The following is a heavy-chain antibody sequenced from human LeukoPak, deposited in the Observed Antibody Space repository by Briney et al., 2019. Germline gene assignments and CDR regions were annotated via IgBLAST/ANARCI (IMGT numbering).Heavy chain of an antibody. J-gene: IGHJ4*02. CDR1: GFSFKNYA. V-gene: IGHV3-64*02. Sequence: PGRSLRLSCVASGFSFKNYAIHWVRQAPGKGLEYVSVINTDGRITYYADSVKGRFTISRDNSKNTVYLQMGSLRGEDTAVYYCTRDGGSFSDFDYWGQGVLVTVSS. D-gene: IGHD1-26*01. CDR3: TRDGGSFSDFDY. CDR2: INTDGRIT.